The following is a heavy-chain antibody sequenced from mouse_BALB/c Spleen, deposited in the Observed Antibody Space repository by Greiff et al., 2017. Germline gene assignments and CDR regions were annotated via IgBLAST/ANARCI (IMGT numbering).Heavy chain of an antibody. V-gene: IGHV2-9*02. CDR3: ARDEGITTATDAMDY. J-gene: IGHJ4*01. Sequence: VQRVESGPGLVAPSQSLSITCTVSGFSLTSYGVHWVRQPPGKGLEWLGVIWAGGSTNYNSALMSRLSISKDNSKSQVFLKMNSLQTDDTAMYYGARDEGITTATDAMDYWGQGTSLTVSS. CDR2: IWAGGST. D-gene: IGHD1-2*01. CDR1: GFSLTSYG.